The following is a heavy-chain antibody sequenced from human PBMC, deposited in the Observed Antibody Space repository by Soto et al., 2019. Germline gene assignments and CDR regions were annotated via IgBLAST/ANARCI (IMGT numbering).Heavy chain of an antibody. CDR2: IIPILGIA. CDR1: GGTFSSYT. CDR3: ARDGTTIFGVVNPHFDY. Sequence: ASVKVSCKASGGTFSSYTISWVRQAPGQGLEWMGRIIPILGIANYAQKFQGRVTITADKSTSTAYMELSSLRSEDTAVYYCARDGTTIFGVVNPHFDYWGQGTLVTVSS. V-gene: IGHV1-69*04. J-gene: IGHJ4*02. D-gene: IGHD3-3*01.